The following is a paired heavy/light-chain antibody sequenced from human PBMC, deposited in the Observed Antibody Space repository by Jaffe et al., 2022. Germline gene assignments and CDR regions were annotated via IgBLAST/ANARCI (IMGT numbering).Heavy chain of an antibody. CDR2: ARDRAYSYST. CDR3: VRTWTIGGISYADY. V-gene: IGHV3-72*01. Sequence: EVQLVESGGDLVQPGGSLRLSCAASGFRFSDHYMDWVRQAPGKGLEWVGRARDRAYSYSTELAASVRGRFTISRDDSKNSLSLQMNSLKTEDTAVYYCVRTWTIGGISYADYWGQGTLVTVAS. J-gene: IGHJ4*02. D-gene: IGHD1-26*01. CDR1: GFRFSDHY.
Light chain of an antibody. V-gene: IGKV1-9*01. Sequence: DIQLTQSPSFLSASVGDRVTITCRASQGISSYLAWYQQEPGKAPKLLLYSASTLQSGVPSRFSGSGSGTEFTLTISSLQPEDFATYYCQQLNSYPLTFGQGTKVEIK. J-gene: IGKJ1*01. CDR3: QQLNSYPLT. CDR2: SAS. CDR1: QGISSY.